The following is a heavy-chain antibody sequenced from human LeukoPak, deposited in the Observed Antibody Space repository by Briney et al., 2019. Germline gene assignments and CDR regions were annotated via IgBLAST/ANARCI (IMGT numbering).Heavy chain of an antibody. D-gene: IGHD3-10*01. Sequence: SETLSLTCTVSGGSIGSYYWSWIRQPAGKGLEWIGRIYTSGSTNYNPSLKSRVTMSVDTSKNQFSLKLSSVTAADTAVYYCASSIYYGSGSLDYWGQGTLVTVSS. CDR1: GGSIGSYY. CDR2: IYTSGST. CDR3: ASSIYYGSGSLDY. J-gene: IGHJ4*02. V-gene: IGHV4-4*07.